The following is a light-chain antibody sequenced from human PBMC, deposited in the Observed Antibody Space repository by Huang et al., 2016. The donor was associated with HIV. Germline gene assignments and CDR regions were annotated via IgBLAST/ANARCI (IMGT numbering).Light chain of an antibody. CDR1: ESVSSSY. Sequence: EIALTQSPGTLSLSPGVGATLSCRASESVSSSYVAWYQQKPGQAPRLLIYGASGRAAGIPDRFTGSGSGTDFALTISRLEPEDFAVYYCQLYGSYTFGQGTKVEMK. CDR3: QLYGSYT. J-gene: IGKJ2*01. V-gene: IGKV3-20*01. CDR2: GAS.